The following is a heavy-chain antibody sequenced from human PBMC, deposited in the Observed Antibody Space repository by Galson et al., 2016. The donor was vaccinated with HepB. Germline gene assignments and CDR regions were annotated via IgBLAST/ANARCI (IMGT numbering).Heavy chain of an antibody. CDR2: INYSGRT. J-gene: IGHJ6*02. V-gene: IGHV4-59*01. CDR1: GASISGYY. Sequence: SETLSLTCTVSGASISGYYLSWIRQPPGKGLERIGYINYSGRTNYNPSLKSRVTISVDTSKNQFSLKLSSVTAADTAVYYCARDDSGGWYGFHYGMDVWGQGTTVTVSS. D-gene: IGHD6-19*01. CDR3: ARDDSGGWYGFHYGMDV.